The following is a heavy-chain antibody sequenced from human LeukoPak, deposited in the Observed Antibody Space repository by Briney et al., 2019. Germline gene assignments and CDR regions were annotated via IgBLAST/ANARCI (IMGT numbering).Heavy chain of an antibody. D-gene: IGHD6-19*01. CDR2: IRYDGSNK. V-gene: IGHV3-30*02. J-gene: IGHJ4*02. CDR1: GFTFSSYG. CDR3: AKSPIEGWLAPEGYFDY. Sequence: GGSLRLSCAASGFTFSSYGMHWVRQAPGKGLEWVAFIRYDGSNKYYADSVKGRFTISRDNSKNTLYLQMNSLRAEDTAAYYCAKSPIEGWLAPEGYFDYWGQGTLVTVSS.